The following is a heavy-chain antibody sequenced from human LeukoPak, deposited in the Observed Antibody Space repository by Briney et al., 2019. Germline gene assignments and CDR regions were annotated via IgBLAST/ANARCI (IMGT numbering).Heavy chain of an antibody. D-gene: IGHD5-18*01. J-gene: IGHJ4*02. CDR3: ARDPGRGYTYGYGFDY. CDR1: RFTFSNYG. CDR2: IWYDGSNK. Sequence: AGRSLRLSCAASRFTFSNYGMHWVRQAPGKGLEWVAVIWYDGSNKYYADSVKGRFTISRDNSKNTPYLQMNGLRAEDTAVYYCARDPGRGYTYGYGFDYWGQGTLVTVSS. V-gene: IGHV3-33*01.